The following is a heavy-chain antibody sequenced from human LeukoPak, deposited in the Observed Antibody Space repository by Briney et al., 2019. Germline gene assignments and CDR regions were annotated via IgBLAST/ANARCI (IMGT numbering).Heavy chain of an antibody. CDR3: ARVTAARGFDY. CDR2: IYSGGST. V-gene: IGHV3-53*01. Sequence: GGSLRLSCAASGFTVSSNYMSWVRQAPGKGLEWVSVIYSGGSTYYADSVKGRFTISRDNSKNTLYLQMNSLRAEDTAVYYCARVTAARGFDYWGQGTLVTVSS. CDR1: GFTVSSNY. D-gene: IGHD6-6*01. J-gene: IGHJ4*02.